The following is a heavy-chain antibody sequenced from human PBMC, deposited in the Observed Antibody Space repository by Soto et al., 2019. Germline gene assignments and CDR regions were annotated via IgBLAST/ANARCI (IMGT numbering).Heavy chain of an antibody. CDR1: GDSVSTNSAT. J-gene: IGHJ3*01. V-gene: IGHV6-1*01. CDR3: ARAAVAFDAFDL. CDR2: TYPRSKWYN. Sequence: QIQLQQSGPGLVKPSQTLSLTCVISGDSVSTNSATWNWIRQSPSRGLEWLGRTYPRSKWYNEYAVSVKSRIAIRTDTSKNLFSLQLSSVTPEDTAVYFCARAAVAFDAFDLWGQGTVVNVSS. D-gene: IGHD2-15*01.